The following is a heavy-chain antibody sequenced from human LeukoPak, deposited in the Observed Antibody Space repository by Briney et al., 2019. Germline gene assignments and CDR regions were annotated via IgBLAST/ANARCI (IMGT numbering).Heavy chain of an antibody. J-gene: IGHJ4*02. V-gene: IGHV4-59*01. CDR2: IHYSGST. D-gene: IGHD5-18*01. CDR3: AWGYIYGVFAY. Sequence: SETLSLTCAVSGDSISSYYWSWIRQPPGKGLEWIGYIHYSGSTSYNPSLKSRVTISVDTSKNQFPLKFSSVTAADTAVFYYAWGYIYGVFAYWGQGTLVTVS. CDR1: GDSISSYY.